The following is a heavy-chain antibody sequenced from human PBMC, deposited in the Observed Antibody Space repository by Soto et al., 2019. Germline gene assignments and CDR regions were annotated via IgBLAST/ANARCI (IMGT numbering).Heavy chain of an antibody. Sequence: EVQLLQSGGGLVQPGGSLRLSCAASGFTFSNYAMSWVRQAPGNGLECVSTINTSGVNRHYADSVKGRFSVSRDNSRNTLSLQMNIRRADDTGVYYCTKEWQHNLWGQGALVTVSS. V-gene: IGHV3-23*01. J-gene: IGHJ5*02. CDR3: TKEWQHNL. D-gene: IGHD6-13*01. CDR1: GFTFSNYA. CDR2: INTSGVNR.